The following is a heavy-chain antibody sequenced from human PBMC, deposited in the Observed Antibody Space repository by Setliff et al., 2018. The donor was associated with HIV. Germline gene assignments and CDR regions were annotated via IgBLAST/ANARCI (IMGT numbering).Heavy chain of an antibody. CDR2: LNPSGDST. CDR3: ARGALVATIDYFDY. V-gene: IGHV1-46*01. CDR1: GYTFTTYY. D-gene: IGHD5-12*01. J-gene: IGHJ4*02. Sequence: ASVKVSCKASGYTFTTYYVHWVRQAPGQGLEWMGILNPSGDSTAYAQKFQGRVTMTRDTSTSTVYMELSSLRSEDTAVYYCARGALVATIDYFDYWGQGTLVTVSS.